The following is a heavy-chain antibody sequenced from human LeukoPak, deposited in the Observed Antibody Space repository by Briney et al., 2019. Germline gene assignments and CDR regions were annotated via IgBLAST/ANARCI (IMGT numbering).Heavy chain of an antibody. Sequence: PGGSVRLLCAPSGLTFSNAWMRWVRQAPGGGREWVGYIKSKTDGRKTDYAEPVNGRFTISRDNSKNTLYLQMNSLKTEDTAVYYCATDLYYYESSGDYYADYWGQGTLVTVSS. D-gene: IGHD3-22*01. CDR2: IKSKTDGRKT. CDR1: GLTFSNAW. CDR3: ATDLYYYESSGDYYADY. J-gene: IGHJ4*02. V-gene: IGHV3-15*01.